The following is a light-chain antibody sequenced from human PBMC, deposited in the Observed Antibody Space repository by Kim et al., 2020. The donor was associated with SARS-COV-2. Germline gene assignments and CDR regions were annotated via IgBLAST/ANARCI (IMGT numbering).Light chain of an antibody. CDR1: SSDVGGYNY. J-gene: IGLJ2*01. CDR3: SSYAGSNNFKV. Sequence: SVTISCTGTSSDVGGYNYVSWYQQHPGKAPKLMIYEVSKRPSGVPDRFSGSKSGNTASLTVSGLQAEDEADYYCSSYAGSNNFKVFGGGTQLTVL. V-gene: IGLV2-8*01. CDR2: EVS.